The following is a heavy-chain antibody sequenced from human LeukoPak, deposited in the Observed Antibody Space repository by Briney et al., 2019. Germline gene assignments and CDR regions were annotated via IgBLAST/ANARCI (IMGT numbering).Heavy chain of an antibody. CDR3: AREGDYDSSGYTIDY. CDR1: GGSISSSSYY. D-gene: IGHD3-22*01. J-gene: IGHJ4*02. Sequence: SETLSLTCTVSGGSISSSSYYWGWIRQPPGKGLEWIGSIYYSGSTYYNPSLKSRVTISVDTSKNQFSLKLSSVTAADTAVHYCAREGDYDSSGYTIDYWGQGTLVTVSS. CDR2: IYYSGST. V-gene: IGHV4-39*07.